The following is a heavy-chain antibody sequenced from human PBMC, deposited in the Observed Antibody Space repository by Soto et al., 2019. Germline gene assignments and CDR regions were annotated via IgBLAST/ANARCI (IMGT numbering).Heavy chain of an antibody. J-gene: IGHJ3*01. CDR2: ISYDGSNQ. V-gene: IGHV3-30-3*01. Sequence: GGSLRLSCAASRFTFSSYAMHWVRQAPGKGLEWVAVISYDGSNQDYADSVKGRFTISKDISKNTLSLQMNSLISEDTAVYFCARASYSTGWYYAFDVWGQGTVVTVSS. CDR3: ARASYSTGWYYAFDV. D-gene: IGHD6-13*01. CDR1: RFTFSSYA.